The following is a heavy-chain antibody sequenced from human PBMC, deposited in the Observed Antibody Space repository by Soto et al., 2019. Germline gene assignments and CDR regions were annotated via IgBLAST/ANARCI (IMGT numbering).Heavy chain of an antibody. CDR2: IWYDGSNK. Sequence: QVQLVESGGGVVQPGRSLRLSCAASGFTFSSYGMHWVRQAPGKGLEWVAVIWYDGSNKYYADSVKGRFTISRDNSKNTLYLQMNSLRAEDTAVYYCARVETPFDYYYYRDVWGKGTTVTVSS. J-gene: IGHJ6*03. CDR3: ARVETPFDYYYYRDV. CDR1: GFTFSSYG. V-gene: IGHV3-33*01.